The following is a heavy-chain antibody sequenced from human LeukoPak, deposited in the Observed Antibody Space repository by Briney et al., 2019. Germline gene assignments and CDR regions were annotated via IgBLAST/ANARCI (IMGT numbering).Heavy chain of an antibody. V-gene: IGHV3-30-3*01. J-gene: IGHJ4*02. CDR3: ARDKAYKIVVADVDY. CDR2: ISYDGSNK. D-gene: IGHD3-22*01. Sequence: GGSLRLSCAASGFTFSNYAMSWVRQAPGKGLEWVAVISYDGSNKYYADSVKGRFTISRDNSKNTLYLQMNSLRAEDTAVYYCARDKAYKIVVADVDYWGQGTLVTVSS. CDR1: GFTFSNYA.